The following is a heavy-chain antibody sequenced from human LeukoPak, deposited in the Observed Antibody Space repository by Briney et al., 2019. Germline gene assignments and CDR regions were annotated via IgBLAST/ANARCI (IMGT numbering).Heavy chain of an antibody. J-gene: IGHJ4*02. Sequence: PGGSLRLSCAASGFTFSNAQMSWVRQAPGKGLEWVGRIKSKTDGGTTDYAAPVRGRFTSSRDDSKNTLYLQMNSLKTEDTAVYYCTTDSRSGYGTLVYWDQGALVTVSS. CDR2: IKSKTDGGTT. CDR1: GFTFSNAQ. V-gene: IGHV3-15*01. CDR3: TTDSRSGYGTLVY. D-gene: IGHD3-3*01.